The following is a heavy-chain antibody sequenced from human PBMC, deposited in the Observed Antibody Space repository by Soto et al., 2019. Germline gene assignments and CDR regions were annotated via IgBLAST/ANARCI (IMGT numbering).Heavy chain of an antibody. CDR1: GGSIISSNW. Sequence: PSETLSLTCAVSGGSIISSNWWSWVRQPPGKGLEWIGEIFHSGSTNYNPSLKSRVTMTRDTSISTAYMELSRLRSDDTAVYYCARGPHDWFDPWGQGTLVTVSS. CDR3: ARGPHDWFDP. CDR2: IFHSGST. J-gene: IGHJ5*02. V-gene: IGHV4-4*02.